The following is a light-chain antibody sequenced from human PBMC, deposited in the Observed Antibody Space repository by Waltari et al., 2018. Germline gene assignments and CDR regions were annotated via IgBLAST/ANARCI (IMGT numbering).Light chain of an antibody. CDR1: QSIGKY. CDR3: QNHERLPAT. Sequence: EIVSTQSPGTLSLSPGARATLSCRASQSIGKYLVWYQQKPGQAPRLLIYAASSRATGVPDRFSGSGSGTDFSLTISRLEPEDFAVYYCQNHERLPATFGQGTKVEIK. CDR2: AAS. V-gene: IGKV3-20*01. J-gene: IGKJ1*01.